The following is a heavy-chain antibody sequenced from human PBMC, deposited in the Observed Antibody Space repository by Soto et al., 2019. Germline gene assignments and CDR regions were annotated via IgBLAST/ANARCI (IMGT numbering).Heavy chain of an antibody. J-gene: IGHJ4*02. D-gene: IGHD6-13*01. CDR2: IYPGDHET. Sequence: GESLKISCQGSVYTFSNFWIGWVRQLPGKGLEWMGIIYPGDHETRYSPSFHGKVTISADKSINTAYLQWNSLEASDTAFYFCARSPRSRTYFDYWGQGALVTVSS. CDR3: ARSPRSRTYFDY. CDR1: VYTFSNFW. V-gene: IGHV5-51*01.